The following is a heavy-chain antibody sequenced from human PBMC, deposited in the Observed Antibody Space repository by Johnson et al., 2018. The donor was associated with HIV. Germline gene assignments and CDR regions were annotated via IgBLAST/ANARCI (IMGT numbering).Heavy chain of an antibody. V-gene: IGHV3-30-3*01. CDR3: ARGGGVAARHDAFDI. Sequence: QVQLMESGGGVVRPGGSLRLSCAASGFTFSSYAMHWVRQAPGKGLAWVAVISYDGSNKYYADSVKGRFTISRDNSKNTLYLQMNSRRAEDTAVYYCARGGGVAARHDAFDIWGQGTMVTVSS. CDR2: ISYDGSNK. CDR1: GFTFSSYA. J-gene: IGHJ3*02. D-gene: IGHD6-6*01.